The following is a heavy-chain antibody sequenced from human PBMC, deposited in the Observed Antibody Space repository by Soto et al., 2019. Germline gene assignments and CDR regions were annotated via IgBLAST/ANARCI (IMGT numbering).Heavy chain of an antibody. CDR3: ARDLGRIAGAGTGVDN. V-gene: IGHV3-30-3*01. D-gene: IGHD6-19*01. CDR1: GFTFSSYA. Sequence: QVQLVESGGGVVQPGRSLRLSCAASGFTFSSYAMHWVRQAPGKGLEWVAVISYDGSNKYYADSVKGRFTISRDNSKNTLDLQMNSLRVEDTAVYYCARDLGRIAGAGTGVDNWGQGTLVTVSS. CDR2: ISYDGSNK. J-gene: IGHJ4*02.